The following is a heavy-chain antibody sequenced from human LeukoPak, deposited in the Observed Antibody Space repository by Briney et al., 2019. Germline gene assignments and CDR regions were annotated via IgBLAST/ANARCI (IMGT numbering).Heavy chain of an antibody. D-gene: IGHD3-22*01. CDR1: GFPFSYYW. J-gene: IGHJ4*02. CDR3: ARDEAYDYESNGYLDF. Sequence: GGSLRLSCAASGFPFSYYWVSWVRQAPGKGLEWVANIRHDGSETYYVDSLRGRFTISRDNAKNLVYLQMSSLRAEDTAIYYCARDEAYDYESNGYLDFWGQGTVVTVSS. V-gene: IGHV3-7*01. CDR2: IRHDGSET.